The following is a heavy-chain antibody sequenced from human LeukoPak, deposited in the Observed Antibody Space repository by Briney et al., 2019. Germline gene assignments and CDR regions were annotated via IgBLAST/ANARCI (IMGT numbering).Heavy chain of an antibody. J-gene: IGHJ4*02. V-gene: IGHV1-18*01. D-gene: IGHD6-13*01. CDR2: ISAYNGNT. Sequence: ASVKVSCKASGYTFTSYGISWVRQARGQGLEWMGWISAYNGNTNYAQKLQGRVTMTTDTSTSTAYMELRSLRSDDTAVYYCARDKLSSSWYGQFDYWGQGTLVTVSS. CDR1: GYTFTSYG. CDR3: ARDKLSSSWYGQFDY.